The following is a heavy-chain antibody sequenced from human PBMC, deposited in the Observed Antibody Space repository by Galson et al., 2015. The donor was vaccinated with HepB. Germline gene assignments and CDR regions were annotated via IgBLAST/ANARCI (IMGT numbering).Heavy chain of an antibody. CDR2: TNHSGST. J-gene: IGHJ5*02. CDR1: GGSFSGYY. CDR3: VERAVAGPLSWFDP. V-gene: IGHV4-34*01. D-gene: IGHD6-19*01. Sequence: LTCAVYGGSFSGYYWSWIRQPPGKGLEWIGETNHSGSTNYNPSLKSRVTILVDTSQNQFSLRLRSVTAADTAVYYCVERAVAGPLSWFDPWGQGTLVTVSS.